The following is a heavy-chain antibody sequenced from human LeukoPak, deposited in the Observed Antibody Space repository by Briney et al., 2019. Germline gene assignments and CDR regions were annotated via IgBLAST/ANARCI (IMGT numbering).Heavy chain of an antibody. CDR1: GGSFSGYY. CDR3: VRGPYGSGISNWFDP. CDR2: INHSGST. J-gene: IGHJ5*02. V-gene: IGHV4-34*01. Sequence: SETPSLTCAVYGGSFSGYYWSWIRQPPGKGLEWIGEINHSGSTNYNPSLQSRVTLSVDTSKNQFSLKLTSVTAADTAVYYCVRGPYGSGISNWFDPWGQGTLVIVSS. D-gene: IGHD3-10*01.